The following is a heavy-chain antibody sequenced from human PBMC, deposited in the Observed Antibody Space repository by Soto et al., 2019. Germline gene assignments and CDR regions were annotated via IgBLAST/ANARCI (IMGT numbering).Heavy chain of an antibody. D-gene: IGHD6-19*01. Sequence: SLRLSCAASGFTFSNYGMHWVRQAPGKGLEWVALISYDGTNKYYGDSVKGRFTVSRDNSKNTLYLQMNSLRAEDTAVFYCAKERSSGWSFDYWGQGTLVTVSS. J-gene: IGHJ4*02. CDR3: AKERSSGWSFDY. CDR1: GFTFSNYG. V-gene: IGHV3-30*18. CDR2: ISYDGTNK.